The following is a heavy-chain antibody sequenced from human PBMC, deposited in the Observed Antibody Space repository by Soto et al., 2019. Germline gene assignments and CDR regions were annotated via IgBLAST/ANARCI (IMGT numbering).Heavy chain of an antibody. V-gene: IGHV1-69*01. J-gene: IGHJ6*02. CDR2: IIPIFGTA. CDR3: AREASSGYYYYYYGMDV. CDR1: GGTFSSYA. D-gene: IGHD3-22*01. Sequence: QVQLVQSGAEVKKPGSSVKVSCKASGGTFSSYAISWVRQAPGQGLEWMGGIIPIFGTANYAQKFQGSVTITADESTSTAYMELSSLRSEDTAVYYCAREASSGYYYYYYGMDVWGQGTTVTVSS.